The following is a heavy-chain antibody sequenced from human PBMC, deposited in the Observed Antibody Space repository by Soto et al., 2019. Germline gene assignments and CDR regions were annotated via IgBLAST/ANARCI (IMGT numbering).Heavy chain of an antibody. V-gene: IGHV4-39*01. D-gene: IGHD6-6*01. J-gene: IGHJ4*02. CDR1: GGSISSSSYY. Sequence: QLQLQESGPGLVKPSETLSLTCTVSGGSISSSSYYWGWIRQPPGKGLEWIGSIYYSGSTYYNPSLKSRVTISVDTSKNQFSLKLSSVTAADTAVYYCARQIPLDEYSSSSDFDYWGQGTLVTVSS. CDR3: ARQIPLDEYSSSSDFDY. CDR2: IYYSGST.